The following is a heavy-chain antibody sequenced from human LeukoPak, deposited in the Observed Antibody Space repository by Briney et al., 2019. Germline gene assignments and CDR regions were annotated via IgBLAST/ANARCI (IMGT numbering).Heavy chain of an antibody. CDR1: GYTFTSYG. J-gene: IGHJ4*02. D-gene: IGHD3-22*01. Sequence: ASVKVSCKASGYTFTSYGISWVRQAPGQGLEWMGWISAYNGNTNYAQKLQGRVTMTTDTPTSTAYMELRSLRSDDTAVYYCASTSSGPYYFDYWGQGTLVTVSS. V-gene: IGHV1-18*01. CDR2: ISAYNGNT. CDR3: ASTSSGPYYFDY.